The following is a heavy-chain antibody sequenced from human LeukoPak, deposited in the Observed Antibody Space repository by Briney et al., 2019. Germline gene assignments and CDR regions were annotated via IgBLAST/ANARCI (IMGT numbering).Heavy chain of an antibody. CDR3: AKDMGYGSGSYSD. D-gene: IGHD3-10*01. CDR2: ISWDGGST. CDR1: GFTFDDYT. Sequence: GGSLRLSCAASGFTFDDYTMHWVRQAPGKGLEWVSLISWDGGSTYYADSVKGRFTISRDNSKNSLYLQMNSLRTEDTALYYCAKDMGYGSGSYSDWGQETLVTVSS. V-gene: IGHV3-43*01. J-gene: IGHJ4*02.